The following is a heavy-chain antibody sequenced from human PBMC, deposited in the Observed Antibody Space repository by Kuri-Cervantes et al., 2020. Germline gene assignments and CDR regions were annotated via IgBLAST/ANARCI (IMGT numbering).Heavy chain of an antibody. V-gene: IGHV3-48*03. Sequence: GGSLRLSCAASGFTFSSYEMNWVRQAPGKGLEWVSYISSSGSTIYYADSVKGRFTISRDNSKNTLYLQMNSLRAEDTAVYYCVKGVVVTAILGYWGQGTLVTVSS. CDR1: GFTFSSYE. D-gene: IGHD2-21*02. CDR3: VKGVVVTAILGY. CDR2: ISSSGSTI. J-gene: IGHJ4*02.